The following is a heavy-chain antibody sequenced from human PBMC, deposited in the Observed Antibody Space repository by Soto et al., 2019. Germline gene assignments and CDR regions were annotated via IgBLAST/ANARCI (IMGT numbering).Heavy chain of an antibody. CDR3: VTMLSGSYFDY. CDR2: INPSGGST. V-gene: IGHV1-46*01. CDR1: GYTFTSYY. Sequence: ASVKVSCKASGYTFTSYYMHWVRQAPGQGLEWMGIINPSGGSTSYAQKFQGRVTMTRYTSTSADYMELSSERSEDTAEYYFVTMLSGSYFDYWGQGTLVTVSS. J-gene: IGHJ4*02. D-gene: IGHD1-26*01.